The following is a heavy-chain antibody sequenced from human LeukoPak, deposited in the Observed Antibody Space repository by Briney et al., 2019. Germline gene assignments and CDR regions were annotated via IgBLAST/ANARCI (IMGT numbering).Heavy chain of an antibody. CDR3: ARYTGIWFGELLPDY. V-gene: IGHV4-39*07. Sequence: SETLSLTCTVSGGSISSSSYYWGWIRQPPGKGLEWIGSIYYSGSTYYNPSLKSRVTISVDTSKNQFSLKLSSVTAADTAVYYCARYTGIWFGELLPDYWGQGTLVTVSS. CDR2: IYYSGST. J-gene: IGHJ4*02. D-gene: IGHD3-10*01. CDR1: GGSISSSSYY.